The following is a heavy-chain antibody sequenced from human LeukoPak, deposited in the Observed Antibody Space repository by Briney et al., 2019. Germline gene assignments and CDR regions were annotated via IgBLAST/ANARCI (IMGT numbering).Heavy chain of an antibody. D-gene: IGHD2-2*01. CDR2: IYYSGST. J-gene: IGHJ4*02. Sequence: PSQTLSLTCTVSGGSISSGGYYWRWIRQHPGKGLEWIGYIYYSGSTYYNPSLKSRVTISVDTSKNQFSLKLSSVTAADTAVYYCARGEVVPAAIFDYWGQGTLVTVSS. V-gene: IGHV4-31*03. CDR3: ARGEVVPAAIFDY. CDR1: GGSISSGGYY.